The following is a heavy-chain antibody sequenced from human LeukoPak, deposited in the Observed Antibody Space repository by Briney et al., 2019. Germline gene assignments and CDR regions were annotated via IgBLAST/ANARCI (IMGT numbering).Heavy chain of an antibody. D-gene: IGHD3-10*01. CDR3: ARQSYDDRPFDY. CDR2: IYYSGGT. Sequence: SETLSLTCSVSGGSISNSSYDWGWIRQPPGKGLEWIGTIYYSGGTYYNPSLRSRVTIYIDTSKNQFSLRLSSLTPADTALYYCARQSYDDRPFDYWGQGALVTVSS. CDR1: GGSISNSSYD. V-gene: IGHV4-39*01. J-gene: IGHJ4*02.